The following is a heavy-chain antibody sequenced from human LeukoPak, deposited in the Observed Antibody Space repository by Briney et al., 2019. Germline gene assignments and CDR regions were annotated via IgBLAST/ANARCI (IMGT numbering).Heavy chain of an antibody. CDR1: GGTFSAYS. D-gene: IGHD3-3*01. CDR2: INPTGGT. Sequence: SETLSLTCAVHGGTFSAYSWSWIRQPPGKGLEWVGEINPTGGTNYNPSLKSRVTMSIDTSKNHFSLNLTSVIAADTAVYYCARGDHYDSWSDYYTQTGYYFDYWGQGTLVSVSS. CDR3: ARGDHYDSWSDYYTQTGYYFDY. V-gene: IGHV4-34*01. J-gene: IGHJ4*02.